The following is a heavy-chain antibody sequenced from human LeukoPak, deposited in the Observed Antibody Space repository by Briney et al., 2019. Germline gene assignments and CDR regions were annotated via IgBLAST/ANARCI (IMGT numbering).Heavy chain of an antibody. D-gene: IGHD4-23*01. CDR3: ARGRGADYGGNSGYFDY. J-gene: IGHJ4*02. CDR1: GFTFSGFG. CDR2: IWYDGSNK. Sequence: GKSLRLSCAASGFTFSGFGMHWVRQAPGKGLEWVAVIWYDGSNKYYADSVKGRFTTSRDNPKNTLYVQMNSLRAEDTAVYYCARGRGADYGGNSGYFDYWGQGTLVTVSP. V-gene: IGHV3-33*01.